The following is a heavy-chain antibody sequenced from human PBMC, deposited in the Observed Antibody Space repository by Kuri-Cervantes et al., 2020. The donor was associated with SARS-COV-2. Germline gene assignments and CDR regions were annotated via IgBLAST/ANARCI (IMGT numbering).Heavy chain of an antibody. D-gene: IGHD5-18*01. J-gene: IGHJ4*02. Sequence: ESLKISCAASGFTFNSYAISWVRQAPGKGLEWIGEINHSGSTNYNPSLKSRVTISVDTSKNQFSLKLSSVTAADTAVYYCARERRSLGYSYGLDDYWGQGTLVTVSS. V-gene: IGHV4-34*01. CDR2: INHSGST. CDR3: ARERRSLGYSYGLDDY. CDR1: GFTFNSYA.